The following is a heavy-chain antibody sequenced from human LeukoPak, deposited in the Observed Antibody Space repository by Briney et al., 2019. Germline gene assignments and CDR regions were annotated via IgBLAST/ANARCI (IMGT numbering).Heavy chain of an antibody. Sequence: GGSLRLSCAASGFTFSSYAMSWVRQAPGKGLEWVSYISSSGSTIYYADSVKGRFTISRDNAKNSLYLQMNSLRAEDTAVYYCAREYSSSTYYYYMDVWGKGTTVTVSS. CDR1: GFTFSSYA. CDR2: ISSSGSTI. V-gene: IGHV3-48*04. J-gene: IGHJ6*03. CDR3: AREYSSSTYYYYMDV. D-gene: IGHD6-6*01.